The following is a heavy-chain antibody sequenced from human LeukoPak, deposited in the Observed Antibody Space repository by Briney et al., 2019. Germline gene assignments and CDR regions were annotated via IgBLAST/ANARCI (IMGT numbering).Heavy chain of an antibody. D-gene: IGHD2-15*01. CDR1: GFTFSNYG. CDR2: ISGGGGIT. J-gene: IGHJ6*03. V-gene: IGHV3-23*01. CDR3: AKARKSCSGASCYTDYHYYMGV. Sequence: GGSLRLSCAISGFTFSNYGMTWVRQAPGKGLEWVSSISGGGGITSYADSVKGRFTISRDNPRSTLYLEMQSVRAEDTAIYYSAKARKSCSGASCYTDYHYYMGVWGKGTTVTVSS.